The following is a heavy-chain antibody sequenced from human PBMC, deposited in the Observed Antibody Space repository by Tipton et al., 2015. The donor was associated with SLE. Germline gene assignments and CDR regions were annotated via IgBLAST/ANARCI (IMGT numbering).Heavy chain of an antibody. J-gene: IGHJ4*02. CDR3: AKDGEVTIGYSKYFFDY. D-gene: IGHD3-22*01. CDR2: ISWDGGST. CDR1: GFTFDDYT. Sequence: SLRLSCAASGFTFDDYTMHWVRQAPGKGLEWVSLISWDGGSTYYADSVKGRFTISRDNSKNSLYLQMNSLRTEDTALYYCAKDGEVTIGYSKYFFDYWRQGSLVTVSS. V-gene: IGHV3-43*01.